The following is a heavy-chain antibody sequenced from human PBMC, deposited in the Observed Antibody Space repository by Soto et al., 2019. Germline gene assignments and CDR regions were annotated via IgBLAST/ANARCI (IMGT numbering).Heavy chain of an antibody. CDR3: ARVTRYCSSTSCFPYFDP. Sequence: GGSLRLSCAASGFTFSSYWMHWVRQAPGKGLVWVSRINSDGSSTSYADSVKGRFTISRDNAKNTLYLQMNSLRAEDTAVYYCARVTRYCSSTSCFPYFDPWGQGTLVTVSS. J-gene: IGHJ5*02. CDR1: GFTFSSYW. D-gene: IGHD2-2*01. CDR2: INSDGSST. V-gene: IGHV3-74*01.